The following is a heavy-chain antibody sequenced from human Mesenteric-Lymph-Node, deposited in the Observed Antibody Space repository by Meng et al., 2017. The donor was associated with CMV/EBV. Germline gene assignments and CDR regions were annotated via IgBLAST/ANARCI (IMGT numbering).Heavy chain of an antibody. CDR1: GGSISSSSYY. V-gene: IGHV4-39*07. Sequence: GSLRLSCTVFGGSISSSSYYWGWIRQPPGKGLEWIGSIYYSGSTYYNPSLKSRVTISVDTSKNQFSLKLSSVTAADTAVYYCARVRVATIRGVGWFDPWGQGTLVTVSS. J-gene: IGHJ5*02. CDR3: ARVRVATIRGVGWFDP. CDR2: IYYSGST. D-gene: IGHD5-12*01.